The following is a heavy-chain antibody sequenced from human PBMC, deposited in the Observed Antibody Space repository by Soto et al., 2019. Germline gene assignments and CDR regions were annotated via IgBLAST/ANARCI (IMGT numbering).Heavy chain of an antibody. CDR1: GFSLSTSGVG. CDR2: IYWDDDK. CDR3: SQYTEGNWFDP. V-gene: IGHV2-5*02. D-gene: IGHD5-18*01. J-gene: IGHJ5*02. Sequence: ASGPTPVNPTQTLTLTCTFSGFSLSTSGVGVGWIRQPPGKALDWLAIIYWDDDKRYSPSLKTRLTITKDTSKNQVFLTITNMDPVDTGTYFCSQYTEGNWFDPLGQGTLVTVSS.